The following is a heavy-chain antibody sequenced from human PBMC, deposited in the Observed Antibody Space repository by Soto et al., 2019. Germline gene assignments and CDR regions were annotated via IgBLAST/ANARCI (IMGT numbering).Heavy chain of an antibody. Sequence: GVSLRLSCAASGFTFNIYAMSWVRQAPGKGLEWVSIISGSGGSMYYADSVKGRFTISRDNSKNTVYLQMNTLRAEDTAVYYCAKDWGRGGATADYYYALDVWGQGTTVTVSS. J-gene: IGHJ6*02. D-gene: IGHD1-26*01. CDR3: AKDWGRGGATADYYYALDV. CDR2: ISGSGGSM. CDR1: GFTFNIYA. V-gene: IGHV3-23*01.